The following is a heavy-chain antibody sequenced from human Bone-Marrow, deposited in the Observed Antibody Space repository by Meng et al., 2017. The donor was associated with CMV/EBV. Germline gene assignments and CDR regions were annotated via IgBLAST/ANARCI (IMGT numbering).Heavy chain of an antibody. CDR2: IKQDGSEK. D-gene: IGHD2-2*01. CDR3: ARHTRYCSSTSCYRPFDY. V-gene: IGHV3-7*03. Sequence: GGSLRLSCAASGFTFSSYWMSWVRQAPGKGLEWVANIKQDGSEKYYVDSVKGRFTTSRDNSKNTLYLQMNSLRSEDTAVYYCARHTRYCSSTSCYRPFDYWGQGTLVTVSS. CDR1: GFTFSSYW. J-gene: IGHJ4*02.